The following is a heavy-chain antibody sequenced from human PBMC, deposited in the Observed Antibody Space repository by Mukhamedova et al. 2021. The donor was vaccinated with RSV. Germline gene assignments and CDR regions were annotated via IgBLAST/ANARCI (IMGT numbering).Heavy chain of an antibody. V-gene: IGHV3-11*06. Sequence: AEYMGGRFTISRDNAMNSLYLQMNSLRAEDTVVYYCARRTTDFTNWFDPWGQGSVVTVSS. D-gene: IGHD2/OR15-2a*01. J-gene: IGHJ5*02. CDR3: ARRTTDFTNWFDP.